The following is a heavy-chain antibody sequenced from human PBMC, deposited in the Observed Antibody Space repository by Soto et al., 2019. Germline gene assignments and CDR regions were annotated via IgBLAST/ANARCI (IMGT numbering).Heavy chain of an antibody. V-gene: IGHV3-30*18. D-gene: IGHD6-19*01. Sequence: QVQLVESGGGVVQPGRSLRLSCAASGFTFSSYGMHWVRQAPGKGLEWVAVISYDGSNKYYADSVKGRFTISRDNYKNSLYLQMNSLRAEDTAVYYCAKDLVAVAGPDYWGQGTLVTVSS. CDR3: AKDLVAVAGPDY. J-gene: IGHJ4*02. CDR2: ISYDGSNK. CDR1: GFTFSSYG.